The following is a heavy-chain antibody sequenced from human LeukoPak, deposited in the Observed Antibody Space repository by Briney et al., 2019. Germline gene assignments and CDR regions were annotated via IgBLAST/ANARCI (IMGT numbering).Heavy chain of an antibody. J-gene: IGHJ4*02. V-gene: IGHV3-30*02. CDR2: IRYDGSNK. CDR3: ANGPDCSSTSCYWSYFDY. CDR1: GFTFSSYG. Sequence: PGGSLRLSCAASGFTFSSYGMHWVRQAPGKGLEWVAFIRYDGSNKYYADSVKGRFTISRDNSKNTLYLQMNSLRAEDTAVYYCANGPDCSSTSCYWSYFDYWGQGTLVTVSS. D-gene: IGHD2-2*01.